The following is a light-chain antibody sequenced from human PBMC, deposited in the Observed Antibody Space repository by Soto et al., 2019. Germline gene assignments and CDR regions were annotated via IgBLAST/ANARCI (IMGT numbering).Light chain of an antibody. CDR1: STDIGAYNY. J-gene: IGLJ1*01. CDR3: SSYTDSSNYV. CDR2: QVT. V-gene: IGLV2-14*01. Sequence: QSALTQPASVSGSPGHSITISSTGTSTDIGAYNYVSWYQQQPGKAPKLMLYQVTNRPSGVSNRFSGSRSGNTASLTISGLQAEDESDYYCSSYTDSSNYVFGTGTKGTVL.